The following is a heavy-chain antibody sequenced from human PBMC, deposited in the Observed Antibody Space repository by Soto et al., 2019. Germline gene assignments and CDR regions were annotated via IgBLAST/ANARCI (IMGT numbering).Heavy chain of an antibody. D-gene: IGHD6-13*01. V-gene: IGHV3-30-3*01. CDR1: GLTFSSYA. J-gene: IGHJ6*02. Sequence: QVQLVESGGGVVQPGRSLRLSCAASGLTFSSYALHWVRQAPGKGLESVALISYDGSNKYYADSVKGRFTISRDNSKNTLYLQMNSLRAADTAVYYCAPPGHISSPGLHSYFAIDVWGQGTTVTVSS. CDR2: ISYDGSNK. CDR3: APPGHISSPGLHSYFAIDV.